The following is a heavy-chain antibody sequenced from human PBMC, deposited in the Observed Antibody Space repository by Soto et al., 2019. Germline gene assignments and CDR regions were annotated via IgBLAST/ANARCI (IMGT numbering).Heavy chain of an antibody. CDR1: GFTFSSYA. CDR2: ISGSGGST. J-gene: IGHJ4*02. CDR3: AKHFPYCTNGVCYTGPFDY. D-gene: IGHD2-8*01. Sequence: EVQLLESGGGLVQPGGSLRLSCAASGFTFSSYAMSWVRQAPGKGLEWVSAISGSGGSTYYADSVKGRFTISRDNSKNTLYLQMNSRRAEDTAVYYCAKHFPYCTNGVCYTGPFDYWGQGTLVTVSS. V-gene: IGHV3-23*01.